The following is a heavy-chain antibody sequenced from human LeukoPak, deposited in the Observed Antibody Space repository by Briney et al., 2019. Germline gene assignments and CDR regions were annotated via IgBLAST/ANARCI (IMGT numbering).Heavy chain of an antibody. J-gene: IGHJ4*02. D-gene: IGHD6-19*01. CDR1: GFTFSSYA. V-gene: IGHV3-23*01. Sequence: GGSLRLSCAASGFTFSSYAMSWVRQAPGKGLEWVSAISGSGGSTYCADSVKGRFTISRDNSKNTLYLQMNSLRAEDTAVYYCAAHKKQWLPSLFDYWGQGTLVTVSS. CDR2: ISGSGGST. CDR3: AAHKKQWLPSLFDY.